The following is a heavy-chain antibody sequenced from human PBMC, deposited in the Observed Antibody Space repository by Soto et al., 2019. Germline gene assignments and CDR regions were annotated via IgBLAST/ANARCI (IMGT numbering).Heavy chain of an antibody. Sequence: EVQLLESGGGLVQPGGSLRLSCAASGFTFNNYAMTWVRQAPGKGLEWVSGISGGGGRTYYADSVKGRFTVSRDISKNTLYLQMDSLRAEDTALYSCAKYAGIVVVVANVSAPLDYWGQGTLVTVSS. CDR2: ISGGGGRT. CDR1: GFTFNNYA. CDR3: AKYAGIVVVVANVSAPLDY. D-gene: IGHD2-15*01. J-gene: IGHJ4*02. V-gene: IGHV3-23*01.